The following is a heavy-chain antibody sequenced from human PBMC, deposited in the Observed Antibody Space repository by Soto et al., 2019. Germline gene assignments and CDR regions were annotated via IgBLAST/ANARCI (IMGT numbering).Heavy chain of an antibody. J-gene: IGHJ4*02. V-gene: IGHV3-23*01. CDR1: GLSFSTYA. Sequence: GSLRLSCAASGLSFSTYAMSWVRQAPGKGLEWVSGISGSGGITNYADSVKGRFTISRDNSKNTLYLQMNSLRAEDTAVYYCAKANHYYYFDYWGQGTLVTVSS. CDR3: AKANHYYYFDY. CDR2: ISGSGGIT. D-gene: IGHD1-26*01.